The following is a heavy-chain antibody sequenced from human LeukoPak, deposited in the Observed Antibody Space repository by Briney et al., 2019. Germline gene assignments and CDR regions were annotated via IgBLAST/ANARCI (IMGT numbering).Heavy chain of an antibody. J-gene: IGHJ4*02. CDR2: ISSSSSYI. CDR3: AKGYYFDILSGYSSLDS. D-gene: IGHD3-9*01. V-gene: IGHV3-21*01. Sequence: PGGSLRLSCAASRFTFSSYSMNWVRQAPGKGLEWVSSISSSSSYIYYADSVKGRFTISRDDSKNTLYLQMNSLRAEDTATYYCAKGYYFDILSGYSSLDSWGQGTLVTVSS. CDR1: RFTFSSYS.